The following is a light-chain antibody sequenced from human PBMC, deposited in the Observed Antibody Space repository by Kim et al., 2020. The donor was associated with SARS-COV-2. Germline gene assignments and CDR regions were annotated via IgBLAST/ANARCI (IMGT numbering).Light chain of an antibody. J-gene: IGKJ2*01. CDR2: GAS. V-gene: IGKV3-20*01. CDR1: QSVSSSY. Sequence: EIVLTQSPGTLSLSPGERATLSCRASQSVSSSYLAWYQQKPGQAPRLLIYGASSRATGIPDRFSGSGSGTDFTLTISRLEPEDFAVYYCQQYGSSPLPVYTFGQGTKLEI. CDR3: QQYGSSPLPVYT.